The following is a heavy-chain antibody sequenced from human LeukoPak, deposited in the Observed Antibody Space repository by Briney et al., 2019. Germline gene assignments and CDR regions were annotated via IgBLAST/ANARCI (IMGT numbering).Heavy chain of an antibody. CDR2: IYPGDSDT. J-gene: IGHJ4*02. V-gene: IGHV5-51*01. D-gene: IGHD3-22*01. Sequence: GESLKISFKGSGYSFTSYWIGWVRQMPGNGLEWMGIIYPGDSDTRYSPSFQGQVTISADKSISTAYLQWSSLKASDTAMYYCARRPLYYYDSSGFDYWGQGTLVTVSS. CDR1: GYSFTSYW. CDR3: ARRPLYYYDSSGFDY.